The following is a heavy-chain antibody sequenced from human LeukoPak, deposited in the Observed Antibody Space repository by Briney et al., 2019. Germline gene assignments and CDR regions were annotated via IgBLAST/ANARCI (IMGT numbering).Heavy chain of an antibody. J-gene: IGHJ5*02. CDR2: INHSGST. CDR3: ATRPDIRAAGPGWFDP. V-gene: IGHV4-34*01. D-gene: IGHD6-13*01. Sequence: PSETLSLTCAVYGGSFSGYFWSWIRQPPGKGLEWIGEINHSGSTNYNSSLKSRVTISGDTSKNQVSLKLNSVTAADTAVYYCATRPDIRAAGPGWFDPWGQGTLVTVSS. CDR1: GGSFSGYF.